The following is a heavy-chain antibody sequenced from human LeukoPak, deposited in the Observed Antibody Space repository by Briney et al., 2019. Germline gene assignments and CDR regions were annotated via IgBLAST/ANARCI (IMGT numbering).Heavy chain of an antibody. CDR1: GFTFTSSA. D-gene: IGHD3-10*01. V-gene: IGHV1-58*02. CDR2: IVVGSGNT. Sequence: SVKVSCKASGFTFTSSAMQWARQARGQRLEWIGWIVVGSGNTNYAQKFQERVTITRDMSTSTAYMELSSLRSEDTAVYYCAAATYGSGSYPPYYYGMDVWGQGTTVTVSS. CDR3: AAATYGSGSYPPYYYGMDV. J-gene: IGHJ6*02.